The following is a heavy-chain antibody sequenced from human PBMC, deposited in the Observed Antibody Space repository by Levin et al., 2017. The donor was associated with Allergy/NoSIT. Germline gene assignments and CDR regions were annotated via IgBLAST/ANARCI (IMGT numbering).Heavy chain of an antibody. D-gene: IGHD3-3*01. CDR1: GFTFSSYA. V-gene: IGHV3-23*01. CDR3: AKALRFLEWLSLDAFDI. J-gene: IGHJ3*02. CDR2: ISGSGGST. Sequence: GGSLRLSCAASGFTFSSYAMSWVRQAPGKGLEWVSAISGSGGSTYYADSVKGRFTISRDNSENTLYLQMNSLRAEDTAVYYCAKALRFLEWLSLDAFDIWGQGTMVTVSS.